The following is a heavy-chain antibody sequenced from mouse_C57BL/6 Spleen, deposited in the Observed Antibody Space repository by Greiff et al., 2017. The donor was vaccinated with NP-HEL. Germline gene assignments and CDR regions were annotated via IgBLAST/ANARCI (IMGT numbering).Heavy chain of an antibody. CDR1: GYTFTSYW. CDR2: IDPSDSYT. J-gene: IGHJ4*01. CDR3: ARGNYYVSSLYYYAMDY. D-gene: IGHD1-1*01. V-gene: IGHV1-50*01. Sequence: QVQLQQPGAELVKPGASVKLSCKASGYTFTSYWMQWVKQRPGQGLEWIGEIDPSDSYTNYNQKFKGKATLTVDTSSSTAYMQLSSLTSEDSAVYYCARGNYYVSSLYYYAMDYWGQGTSVTVSS.